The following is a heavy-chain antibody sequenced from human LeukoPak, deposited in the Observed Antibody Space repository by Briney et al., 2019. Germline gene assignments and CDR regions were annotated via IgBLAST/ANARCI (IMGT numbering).Heavy chain of an antibody. CDR3: ATGVFCATTSCPGYQHFYYFMDL. Sequence: ASVKVSCKVSGFTLADLSMHWVRQAPGKGLEWVGGFDRKNGDTIYAQRFRGGVTLTEDTSTGTAYMDLSSVSADHTAVYYCATGVFCATTSCPGYQHFYYFMDLWGKGTTVTVSS. J-gene: IGHJ6*03. CDR2: FDRKNGDT. D-gene: IGHD2-2*01. CDR1: GFTLADLS. V-gene: IGHV1-24*01.